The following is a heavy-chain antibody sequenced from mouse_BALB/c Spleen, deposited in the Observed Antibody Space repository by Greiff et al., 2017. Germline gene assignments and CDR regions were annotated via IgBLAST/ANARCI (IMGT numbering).Heavy chain of an antibody. J-gene: IGHJ3*01. CDR2: INSNGGST. V-gene: IGHV5-6-3*01. CDR3: ARDEYGNYWFAY. CDR1: GFTFSSYG. D-gene: IGHD2-10*02. Sequence: EVQLVESGGGLVQPGGSLKLSCAASGFTFSSYGMSWVRQTPDKRLELVATINSNGGSTYYPDSVKGRFTISRDNAKNTLYLQMSSLKSEDTAMYYCARDEYGNYWFAYWGQGTLVTVSA.